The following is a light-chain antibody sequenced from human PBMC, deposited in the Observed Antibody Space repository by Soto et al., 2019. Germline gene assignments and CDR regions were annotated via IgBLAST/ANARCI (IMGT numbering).Light chain of an antibody. Sequence: EIALTQSPGTLSLSPGEIATLSCRASQSISSSYLAWYQQKPGQAPRLLIYAASSRATGIPDRFSGSGSGTDFTLTISRLEPEDFAVYYCQQYGSSSYTFGQGTQLEIK. J-gene: IGKJ2*01. V-gene: IGKV3-20*01. CDR3: QQYGSSSYT. CDR1: QSISSSY. CDR2: AAS.